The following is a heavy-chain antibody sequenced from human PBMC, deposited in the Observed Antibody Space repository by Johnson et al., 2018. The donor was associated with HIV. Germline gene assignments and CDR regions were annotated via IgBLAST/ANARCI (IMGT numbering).Heavy chain of an antibody. CDR1: GFTFSSYG. Sequence: QLVESGGGVVQPGRSLRLSCAASGFTFSSYGMHWVRQAPGKGLEWVAVIWYDGSNKYYADSVTGRFTISRDNSRNTLYLQMNSLRVEDTAVYYCVRENDLVPVAGTIWGQGTMVTVSS. CDR3: VRENDLVPVAGTI. V-gene: IGHV3-33*01. CDR2: IWYDGSNK. J-gene: IGHJ3*02. D-gene: IGHD6-19*01.